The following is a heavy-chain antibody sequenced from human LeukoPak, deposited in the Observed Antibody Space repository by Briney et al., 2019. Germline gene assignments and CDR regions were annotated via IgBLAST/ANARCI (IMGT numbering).Heavy chain of an antibody. Sequence: SETLSLTCTVSGGSISSSSYYWGWIRQPPGKGLEWIGSIYYSGSTYYNPSLKSRVTISVDTPKNQFSLKLSSVTAADTAVYYCAASPVGLPGNWFDPWGQGTLVTVSS. V-gene: IGHV4-39*01. J-gene: IGHJ5*02. CDR3: AASPVGLPGNWFDP. D-gene: IGHD1-26*01. CDR1: GGSISSSSYY. CDR2: IYYSGST.